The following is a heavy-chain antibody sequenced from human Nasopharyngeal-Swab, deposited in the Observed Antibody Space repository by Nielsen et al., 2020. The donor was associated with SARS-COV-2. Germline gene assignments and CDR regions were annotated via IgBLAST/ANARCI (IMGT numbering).Heavy chain of an antibody. CDR1: GYTFTSYG. J-gene: IGHJ4*02. Sequence: ASVKVSCKASGYTFTSYGISWVRQAPGQGLEWMGWISAYNGNTNYARKLQGRVTMTTDTSTSTAYMELRSLRSDDTAVYYCARDRRTSIVGATLHFDYWGQGTLVTVSS. CDR3: ARDRRTSIVGATLHFDY. V-gene: IGHV1-18*01. CDR2: ISAYNGNT. D-gene: IGHD1-26*01.